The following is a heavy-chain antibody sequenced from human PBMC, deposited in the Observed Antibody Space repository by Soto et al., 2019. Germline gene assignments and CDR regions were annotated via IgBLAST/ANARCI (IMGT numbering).Heavy chain of an antibody. CDR2: IKTKTDGGTT. Sequence: EVQLVESGGGLVKPAGSLRVSCAASGFAFSNAWMNWVRQAPGKGLEWVGRIKTKTDGGTTDYAAPVKGRFTISRDDSKNTLYLQMNSLKTEDTGVYYCTGRNAGAFWGQGTLVTVSS. J-gene: IGHJ4*02. CDR3: TGRNAGAF. V-gene: IGHV3-15*07. CDR1: GFAFSNAW. D-gene: IGHD1-26*01.